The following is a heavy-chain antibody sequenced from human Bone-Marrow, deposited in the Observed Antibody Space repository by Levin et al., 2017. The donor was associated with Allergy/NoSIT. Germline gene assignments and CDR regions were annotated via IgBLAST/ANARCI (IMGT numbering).Heavy chain of an antibody. Sequence: GGSLRLSCAASGLTFSRYWMHWVRQAPGKGLVWVAHVNSDGSSTTYADSVKGRFTIYRDNAKNTLYLQMNSLRVEDTAVYYCTGVTDFDYWGQGALVTVSS. V-gene: IGHV3-74*03. CDR1: GLTFSRYW. D-gene: IGHD2-21*02. J-gene: IGHJ4*02. CDR2: VNSDGSST. CDR3: TGVTDFDY.